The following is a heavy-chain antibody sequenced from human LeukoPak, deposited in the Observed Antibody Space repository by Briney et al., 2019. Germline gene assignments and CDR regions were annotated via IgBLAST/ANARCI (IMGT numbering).Heavy chain of an antibody. CDR1: GYRFQGYY. D-gene: IGHD2/OR15-2a*01. J-gene: IGHJ4*02. Sequence: ASVKVSCLASGYRFQGYYIHWVRQAPGPGHEWMGWINPNSGCTNYAQKFQGRVTMTSDTSISTAYKELNRLTSDDTAVYYCARGSKYYYGGQGARVTVSS. CDR2: INPNSGCT. V-gene: IGHV1-2*02. CDR3: ARGSKYYY.